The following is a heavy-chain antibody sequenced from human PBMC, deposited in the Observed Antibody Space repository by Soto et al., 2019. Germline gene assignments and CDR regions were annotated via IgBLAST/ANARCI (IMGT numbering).Heavy chain of an antibody. CDR3: ARDSHYDSSGYYYDAFDI. J-gene: IGHJ3*02. CDR2: INSDGSST. CDR1: GFTFSSYW. D-gene: IGHD3-22*01. V-gene: IGHV3-74*01. Sequence: AGGSLRLSCAASGFTFSSYWMHWVRQAPGKGLVWVSRINSDGSSTSYADSVKGRFTISRDNAKNTLYLQMNSLRAEDTAVYYCARDSHYDSSGYYYDAFDIWGQGTMVTVSS.